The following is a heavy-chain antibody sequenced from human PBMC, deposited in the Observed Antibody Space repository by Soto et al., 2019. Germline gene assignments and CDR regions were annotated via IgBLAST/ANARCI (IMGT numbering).Heavy chain of an antibody. CDR3: ERDGFLGYCSGGSCF. Sequence: PGGSLRLSCAASGFTFSSYEMNWVRQAPGKGLEWVSYISSSGSTIYYADSVKGRFTISRDNAKNSLYLQMNSLRAEDTAVYYCERDGFLGYCSGGSCFWGQGTLVPVYS. CDR1: GFTFSSYE. D-gene: IGHD2-15*01. J-gene: IGHJ4*02. V-gene: IGHV3-48*03. CDR2: ISSSGSTI.